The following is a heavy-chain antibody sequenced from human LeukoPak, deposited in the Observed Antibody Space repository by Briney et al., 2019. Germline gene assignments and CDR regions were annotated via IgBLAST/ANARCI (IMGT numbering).Heavy chain of an antibody. V-gene: IGHV3-7*01. CDR2: IKQDGSEK. Sequence: PGGSLRLSCAASGFTFRIYWMSWVRQAPGKGLEWVANIKQDGSEKYYVDSVRGRFTLSRDNAENSLYLQMDSLRAEDTAVYYCASSVGGFFDYWGQGNLVTVSS. J-gene: IGHJ4*02. CDR1: GFTFRIYW. CDR3: ASSVGGFFDY. D-gene: IGHD5/OR15-5a*01.